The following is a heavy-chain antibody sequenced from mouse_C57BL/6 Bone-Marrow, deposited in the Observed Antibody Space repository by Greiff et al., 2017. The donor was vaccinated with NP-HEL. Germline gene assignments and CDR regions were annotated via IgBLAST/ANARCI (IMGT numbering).Heavy chain of an antibody. J-gene: IGHJ2*01. Sequence: QVQLQQPGTELVKPGASVKLSCKASGYTFTSYWMHWVKQRPGQGLEWIGNINPSNGGTNYNEKFKSKATLTVDKSSSTASMQLSSLTSEDSAVYYCARRGFNYYGSSSEDYWGQGTTLTVSA. CDR3: ARRGFNYYGSSSEDY. V-gene: IGHV1-53*01. CDR2: INPSNGGT. D-gene: IGHD1-1*01. CDR1: GYTFTSYW.